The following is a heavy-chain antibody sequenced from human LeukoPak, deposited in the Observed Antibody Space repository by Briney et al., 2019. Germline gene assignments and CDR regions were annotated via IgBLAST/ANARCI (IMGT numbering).Heavy chain of an antibody. Sequence: PSETLSLTCTVSGVSISDYYWSWIRQPPGKGLEWIGEINHSGSTNYNPSLKSRVTISVDTSKNQCSLKLSSVTAADTAVYYCARTLGGGRLAAAVGYWGQGTLVTVSS. D-gene: IGHD1-26*01. J-gene: IGHJ4*02. CDR2: INHSGST. V-gene: IGHV4-34*01. CDR1: GVSISDYY. CDR3: ARTLGGGRLAAAVGY.